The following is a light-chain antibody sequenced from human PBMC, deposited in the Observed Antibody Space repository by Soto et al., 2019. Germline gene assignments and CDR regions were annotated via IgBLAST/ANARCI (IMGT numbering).Light chain of an antibody. V-gene: IGLV7-46*01. CDR2: DTN. J-gene: IGLJ1*01. CDR3: LLSYSGARS. Sequence: QAVVTQEPSLTVSPGGTVTLTCGSSTGAVTSGHYPYWFQQKPGQAPRTLIYDTNNKHSWTPARFSGSLLGGKAALTLSGAQPEDEAEYYCLLSYSGARSFGTGTKVTVL. CDR1: TGAVTSGHY.